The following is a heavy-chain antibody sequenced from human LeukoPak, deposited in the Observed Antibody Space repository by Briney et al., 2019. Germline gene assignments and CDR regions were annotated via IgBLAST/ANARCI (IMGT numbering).Heavy chain of an antibody. CDR2: IYYSGST. CDR3: ARAGYHNWFDP. J-gene: IGHJ5*02. D-gene: IGHD3-16*02. CDR1: GGSISSYY. V-gene: IGHV4-59*01. Sequence: PSETLSLTCTVSGGSISSYYWSWIRQPPGKGLEWIGYIYYSGSTNYNPSLKSRVTISVDTSKNQFSLKLSSVTAADTAVYYCARAGYHNWFDPWGQGTLFTVSS.